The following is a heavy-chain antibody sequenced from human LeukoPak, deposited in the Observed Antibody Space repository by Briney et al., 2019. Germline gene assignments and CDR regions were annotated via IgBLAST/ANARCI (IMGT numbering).Heavy chain of an antibody. CDR3: ARDSGYNAFDY. Sequence: GGSLRLSCAASGFTFSDYYMNWIRQAPGRGLEWLANINQDGSAKTCVDSVKGRFTISRDNAKNSLYLQMNSLRAEDTAMYYCARDSGYNAFDYWGQGTLVTVSS. CDR2: INQDGSAK. CDR1: GFTFSDYY. D-gene: IGHD5-12*01. J-gene: IGHJ4*02. V-gene: IGHV3-7*05.